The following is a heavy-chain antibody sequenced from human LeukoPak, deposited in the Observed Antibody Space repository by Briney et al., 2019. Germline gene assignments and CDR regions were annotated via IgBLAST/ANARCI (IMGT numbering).Heavy chain of an antibody. J-gene: IGHJ3*02. CDR1: GASISSSSSF. Sequence: PSETLSLTCTVSGASISSSSSFWSWIRQPPGKGLEWIGNIHYSGSTYNNPSLKSRVTISIDRSNNQFSLKLSSVTAADTAVYYCARRLGGDGYDMWGQGTMVTVSS. CDR3: ARRLGGDGYDM. V-gene: IGHV4-39*01. CDR2: IHYSGST.